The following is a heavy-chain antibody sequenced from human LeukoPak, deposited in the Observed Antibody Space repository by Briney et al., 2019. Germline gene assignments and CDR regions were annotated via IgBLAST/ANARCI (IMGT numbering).Heavy chain of an antibody. Sequence: PSETLSLTCTVSGGSISSSSYYWGWIRQPPGKGLEWIGSIYYSGSTYYNPSLKSRVTISVDTSKNQFSLKLSSVTAADTAVYYCARGSIGYSSSRGAYYFDYWGQGTLVTVSS. J-gene: IGHJ4*02. D-gene: IGHD6-6*01. CDR1: GGSISSSSYY. CDR2: IYYSGST. V-gene: IGHV4-39*07. CDR3: ARGSIGYSSSRGAYYFDY.